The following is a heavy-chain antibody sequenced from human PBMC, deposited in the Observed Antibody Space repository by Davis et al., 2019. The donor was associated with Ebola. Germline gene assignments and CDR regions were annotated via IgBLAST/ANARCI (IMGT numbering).Heavy chain of an antibody. CDR2: ISGSGGST. J-gene: IGHJ4*02. CDR1: GGSFSGYY. CDR3: AKYGKWEFIGVDY. Sequence: PSETLSLTCAVYGGSFSGYYWSWVRQAPGKGLEWVSAISGSGGSTYYADSVKGRFTISRDNSKNTLYLQMNSLRAEDTAVYYCAKYGKWEFIGVDYWGQGTLVTVSS. D-gene: IGHD1-26*01. V-gene: IGHV3-23*01.